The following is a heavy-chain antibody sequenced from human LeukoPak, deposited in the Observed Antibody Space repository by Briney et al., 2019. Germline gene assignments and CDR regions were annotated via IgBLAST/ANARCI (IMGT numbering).Heavy chain of an antibody. CDR2: ISSSSSTI. CDR1: GFTFSGYI. CDR3: ASTGRYCTSTSCSNYFHY. J-gene: IGHJ4*02. V-gene: IGHV3-48*04. D-gene: IGHD2-2*01. Sequence: GGSLRLSCAASGFTFSGYIMNWVRQAPGKGLGWVSYISSSSSTIYYADSVKGRFTLSRDNAKNSLYLQMNSLRAEDTAVYYCASTGRYCTSTSCSNYFHYWGQGTLVTVSS.